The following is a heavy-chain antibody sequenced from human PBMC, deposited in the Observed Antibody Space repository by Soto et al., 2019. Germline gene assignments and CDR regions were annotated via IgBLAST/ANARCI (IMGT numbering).Heavy chain of an antibody. CDR1: GFTVSTYG. D-gene: IGHD2-8*02. J-gene: IGHJ4*02. CDR2: ISRDGGTK. CDR3: TGEVASGY. Sequence: QVQLVESGGGVVQPGRSLRLSCAVSGFTVSTYGMHWVRQAPGKGLEWVAVISRDGGTKYYADSVKGRFTISRDNSRNTLFLAMNSLSGEDMPVFYCTGEVASGYWGQGTLVTLSS. V-gene: IGHV3-30*03.